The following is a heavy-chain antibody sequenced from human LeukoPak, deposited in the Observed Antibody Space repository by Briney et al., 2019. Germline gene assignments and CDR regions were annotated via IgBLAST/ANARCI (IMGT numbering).Heavy chain of an antibody. D-gene: IGHD4-17*01. CDR2: VSPSGAT. J-gene: IGHJ4*02. Sequence: ASVKVSCKASGYTFTSYYMHWVRQDPGQGLEWMGQVSPSGATTYAQKFRGRVIMTRDTSTSTLNMELSDLTSEDTAVYHCAKDSGAYGPDYWGQGTLLTVSS. CDR3: AKDSGAYGPDY. CDR1: GYTFTSYY. V-gene: IGHV1-46*01.